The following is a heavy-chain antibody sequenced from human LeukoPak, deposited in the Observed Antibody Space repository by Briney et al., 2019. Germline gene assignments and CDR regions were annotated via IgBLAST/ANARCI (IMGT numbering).Heavy chain of an antibody. CDR1: GFDFSSFA. J-gene: IGHJ4*02. CDR2: ISSSGHLA. Sequence: GESLRLSCAASGFDFSSFAISWVRQAPGRGLEWVSGISSSGHLAFYADSVQGRFSVSRDNSRNTLYLQMDSLRAEDTALYCCAKEVVMTTAPFGYSFDSWGQGTLVTVSS. V-gene: IGHV3-23*01. CDR3: AKEVVMTTAPFGYSFDS. D-gene: IGHD3-22*01.